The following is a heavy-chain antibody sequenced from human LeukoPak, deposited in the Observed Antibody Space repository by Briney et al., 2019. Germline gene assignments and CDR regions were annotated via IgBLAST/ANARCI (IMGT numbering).Heavy chain of an antibody. D-gene: IGHD3-22*01. CDR3: AKVDEDFYDSSGYYYAD. V-gene: IGHV3-30*04. CDR2: TPHDGTDK. Sequence: QPGCSPTVSCAATGFGGTDYAIHWVRQGPGKGLQSVATTPHDGTDKSYADSVKGRFSISSDISNNRVFLHMNNLRPEDTAVYYCAKVDEDFYDSSGYYYADWGQGTLVTVSS. J-gene: IGHJ4*02. CDR1: GFGGTDYA.